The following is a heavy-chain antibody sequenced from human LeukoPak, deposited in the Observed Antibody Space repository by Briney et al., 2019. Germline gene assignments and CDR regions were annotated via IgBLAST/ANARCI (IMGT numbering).Heavy chain of an antibody. J-gene: IGHJ6*03. Sequence: SVKVSCKASGGTFSSYAISWVRQAPGQGLEWMGGIIPIFGTANYAQKFQGRVTITADESTSTAYMELSSLRSEDTAVYYCARGLESNYHYYYMDVWGKGTTVTVSS. CDR2: IIPIFGTA. CDR3: ARGLESNYHYYYMDV. CDR1: GGTFSSYA. V-gene: IGHV1-69*13. D-gene: IGHD5/OR15-5a*01.